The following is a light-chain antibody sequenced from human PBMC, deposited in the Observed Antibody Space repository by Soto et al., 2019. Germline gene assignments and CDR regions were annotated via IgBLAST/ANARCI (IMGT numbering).Light chain of an antibody. Sequence: QSALTQPASLSGSPGQSITISCTRTSSDVGSYNLVSWYQQHPGKAPKLMIYEVSKRPSGVSNRFSGSKSGNTASLTISGLQAEDEADYYCCSYAGSSTHYVFGTGTKVTVL. J-gene: IGLJ1*01. CDR2: EVS. CDR1: SSDVGSYNL. CDR3: CSYAGSSTHYV. V-gene: IGLV2-23*02.